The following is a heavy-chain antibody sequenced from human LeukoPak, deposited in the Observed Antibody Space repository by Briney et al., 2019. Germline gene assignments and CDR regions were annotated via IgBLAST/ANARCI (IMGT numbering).Heavy chain of an antibody. D-gene: IGHD5-12*01. CDR2: ISGSGGST. Sequence: GGSLRLSCAASGFTFSSYAMSWVRQAPGKGLEWVSAISGSGGSTYYADSVKGRFTISRDNAKNSLYLQMNSLRAEDTAVYYCAREFRGYSGYDLLDYWGQGTLVTVSS. V-gene: IGHV3-23*01. CDR3: AREFRGYSGYDLLDY. J-gene: IGHJ4*02. CDR1: GFTFSSYA.